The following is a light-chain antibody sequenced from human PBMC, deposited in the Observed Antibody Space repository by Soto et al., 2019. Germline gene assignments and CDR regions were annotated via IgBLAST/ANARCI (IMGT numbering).Light chain of an antibody. CDR1: SSDVGGYNY. V-gene: IGLV2-14*01. Sequence: QSVLTHPASVSGSPGLSISISCTGTSSDVGGYNYVSWYQQHSGKAPKLMIYDVSDRPSGVSNRFSGSKSGNTASLAISGLQAEDEADYYCGSYTTSCASRLFGTGTKVTVL. J-gene: IGLJ1*01. CDR3: GSYTTSCASRL. CDR2: DVS.